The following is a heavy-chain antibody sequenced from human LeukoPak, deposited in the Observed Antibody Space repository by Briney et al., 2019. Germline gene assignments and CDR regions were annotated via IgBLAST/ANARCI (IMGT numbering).Heavy chain of an antibody. D-gene: IGHD3-10*01. CDR3: ARSAYYSYYYGMDV. V-gene: IGHV3-48*03. J-gene: IGHJ6*02. Sequence: GGPLRLSCAASGFTFSSYEMNWVRQAPGKGLEWVSYISSSGSTINYADSVKGRLTISRDNAENSLYLQMNSLRADDTAVYYCARSAYYSYYYGMDVWGQGTTVTVSS. CDR2: ISSSGSTI. CDR1: GFTFSSYE.